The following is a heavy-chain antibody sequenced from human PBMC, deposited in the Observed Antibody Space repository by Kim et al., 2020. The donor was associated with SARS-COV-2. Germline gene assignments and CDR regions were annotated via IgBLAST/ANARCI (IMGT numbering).Heavy chain of an antibody. V-gene: IGHV3-48*02. CDR3: ARDSEAYYYDSSGYPDY. J-gene: IGHJ4*02. Sequence: VKGRFTISRDNAKNSLYLQMNSLRDEDTAVYYCARDSEAYYYDSSGYPDYWGQGTLVTVSS. D-gene: IGHD3-22*01.